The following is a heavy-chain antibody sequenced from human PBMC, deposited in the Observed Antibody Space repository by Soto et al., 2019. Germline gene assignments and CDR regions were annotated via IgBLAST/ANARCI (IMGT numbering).Heavy chain of an antibody. CDR1: GGTFSSYA. J-gene: IGHJ4*02. CDR3: ASSRANDDDSRCYYYSAFDY. Sequence: QVQLVQSGAEVKKPGSSVKVSCKTSGGTFSSYAISWVRQAPGQGLEWMGGVIPMFGTANYAQKLQGRVTIIAVESTSTAYMELSSLRSEDAAVSYCASSRANDDDSRCYYYSAFDYWGQGTLVTVSS. V-gene: IGHV1-69*12. CDR2: VIPMFGTA. D-gene: IGHD3-22*01.